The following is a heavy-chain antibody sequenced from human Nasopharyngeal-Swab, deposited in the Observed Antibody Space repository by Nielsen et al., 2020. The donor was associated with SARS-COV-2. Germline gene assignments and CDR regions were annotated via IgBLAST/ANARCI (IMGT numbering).Heavy chain of an antibody. CDR2: INHSGST. D-gene: IGHD4-17*01. CDR3: ARGDKRYGDYVRRLWYFDL. Sequence: WIRQPSGKGLEWIGEINHSGSTNYNPSLKSRVTISVDTSKNQFSLKLSSVTAADTAVYYCARGDKRYGDYVRRLWYFDLWGRGTLVTVSS. J-gene: IGHJ2*01. V-gene: IGHV4-34*01.